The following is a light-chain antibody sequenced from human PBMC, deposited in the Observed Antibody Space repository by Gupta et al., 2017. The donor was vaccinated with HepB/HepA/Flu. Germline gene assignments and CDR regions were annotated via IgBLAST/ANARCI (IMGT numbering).Light chain of an antibody. CDR3: QQYYRTPRT. CDR1: QSVLYSSNNKNY. J-gene: IGKJ1*01. CDR2: WAS. V-gene: IGKV4-1*01. Sequence: DIVMTQSPDSLAVSLGERATINCKSSQSVLYSSNNKNYLAWYQQKPGQPPKLLIYWASTRESGVPDRFSGSGSGTDCPRTSSSLKAEDMAVYYCQQYYRTPRTFGQGTKVEIK.